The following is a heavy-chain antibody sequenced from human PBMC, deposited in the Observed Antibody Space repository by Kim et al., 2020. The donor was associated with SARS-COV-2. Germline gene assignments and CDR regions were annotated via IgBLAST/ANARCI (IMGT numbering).Heavy chain of an antibody. CDR3: ARTSRVSHGDWFDP. V-gene: IGHV4-59*01. Sequence: NPSLKSRVTISVDTSKNQCSLKLSSVTAADTAVYYCARTSRVSHGDWFDPWGQGTLVTVSS. D-gene: IGHD6-13*01. J-gene: IGHJ5*02.